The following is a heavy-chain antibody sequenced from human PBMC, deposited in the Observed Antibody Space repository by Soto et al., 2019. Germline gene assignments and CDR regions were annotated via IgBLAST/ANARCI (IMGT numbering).Heavy chain of an antibody. CDR2: IYYSGNT. D-gene: IGHD6-6*01. J-gene: IGHJ4*02. CDR1: SASLSSSTYY. CDR3: ASSSPFHY. Sequence: PLETLSLTCSVSSASLSSSTYYWSWIRQPPGRGPEWIGSIYYSGNTYYKPSLKSRVSISIDTSRNQFSLKLTSVTAADTGVYYCASSSPFHYWGPGILVTVSS. V-gene: IGHV4-39*01.